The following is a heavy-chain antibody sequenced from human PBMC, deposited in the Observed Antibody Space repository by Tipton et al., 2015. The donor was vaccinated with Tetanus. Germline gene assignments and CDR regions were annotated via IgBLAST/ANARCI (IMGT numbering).Heavy chain of an antibody. CDR2: ISPSGRT. D-gene: IGHD3/OR15-3a*01. V-gene: IGHV4-61*08. CDR3: VRANYEFPKKGPFDY. CDR1: GGSLRSDDYQ. J-gene: IGHJ4*02. Sequence: LRLSCSVSGGSLRSDDYQWNWIRQPPGKGLEWLAYISPSGRTNSNYSLKSRTTISQDKSKNQFSLRLTSVTAADTAVYYCVRANYEFPKKGPFDYWGPGSLVIVSS.